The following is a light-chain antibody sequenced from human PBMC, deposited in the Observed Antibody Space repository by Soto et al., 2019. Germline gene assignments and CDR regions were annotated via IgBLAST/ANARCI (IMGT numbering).Light chain of an antibody. CDR1: QPIASN. V-gene: IGKV3-20*01. CDR2: GAS. CDR3: QQYGSSPPIT. J-gene: IGKJ5*01. Sequence: EILMTQSPATMSVSPGERATLSCRASQPIASNVAWYQQRPGQPPRLLIYGASSRATGIPDRFSGSGSGTDFTLTISRLEPEDFAVYYCQQYGSSPPITFGQGTRLEIK.